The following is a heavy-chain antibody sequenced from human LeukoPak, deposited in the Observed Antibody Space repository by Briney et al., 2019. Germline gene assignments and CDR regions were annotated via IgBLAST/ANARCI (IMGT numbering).Heavy chain of an antibody. V-gene: IGHV1-46*01. D-gene: IGHD3-22*01. CDR1: GYTFTSYY. CDR2: INPSGGST. J-gene: IGHJ4*02. Sequence: ASVKVSCKASGYTFTSYYMHWVRQAPGQGLEWMGIINPSGGSTSYAQKFQGRVTMTRDTSTSTVYMELSSMRSEDTAVYYCARRGAKDDSSGYLDYWGQGTLVTVSS. CDR3: ARRGAKDDSSGYLDY.